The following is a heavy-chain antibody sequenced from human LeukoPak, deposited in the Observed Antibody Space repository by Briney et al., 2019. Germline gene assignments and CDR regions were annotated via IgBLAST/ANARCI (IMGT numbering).Heavy chain of an antibody. CDR2: ISSSGNLI. V-gene: IGHV3-48*03. Sequence: SGGSLRLSCAASGFTFSSYEMNWVRQAPGKGLEWVSYISSSGNLIYYADSVKGRFTISRDNAKNSLYLQMNSLRAEDTAVYYCATVGNLIFEDYWGQGTLVTVSS. CDR3: ATVGNLIFEDY. J-gene: IGHJ4*02. CDR1: GFTFSSYE. D-gene: IGHD2/OR15-2a*01.